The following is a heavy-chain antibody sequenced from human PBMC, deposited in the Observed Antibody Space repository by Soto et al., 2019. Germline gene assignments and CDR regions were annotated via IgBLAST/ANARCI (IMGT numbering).Heavy chain of an antibody. CDR3: TRMNTRDAFDI. CDR2: IRSEVDGGTS. V-gene: IGHV3-15*01. CDR1: GFTFKNVW. J-gene: IGHJ3*02. Sequence: EVQLVESGGGLVQPGGSLRLSCAASGFTFKNVWMSWIRQAPGRGLEWVGRIRSEVDGGTSDYAAPMKGRFIISRDDSEDTLYLQITSLKSEDTAMYYCTRMNTRDAFDIWGQGTMVTVPS.